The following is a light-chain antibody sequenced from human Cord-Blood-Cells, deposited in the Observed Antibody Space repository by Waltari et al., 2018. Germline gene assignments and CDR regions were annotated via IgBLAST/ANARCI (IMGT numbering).Light chain of an antibody. V-gene: IGLV2-14*01. Sequence: QSALTPPASVSGSPGQSITISCTGTTSAVGGYNYVSWYQQPPGKAPKLMIFDVSNWPSGVSNRFSGSKSGNTASLTISGLQAEDEADYYCSSYTSSSTWVFGGGTKLTVL. CDR1: TSAVGGYNY. CDR2: DVS. J-gene: IGLJ3*02. CDR3: SSYTSSSTWV.